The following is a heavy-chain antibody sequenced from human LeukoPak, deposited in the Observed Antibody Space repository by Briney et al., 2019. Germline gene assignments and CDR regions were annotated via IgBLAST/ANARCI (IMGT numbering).Heavy chain of an antibody. D-gene: IGHD3-10*01. J-gene: IGHJ1*01. CDR3: AGLPYY. Sequence: PGGSLRLSCAASGFTFSSYAMHWVRQAPGKGLEWVAVISYDGSNKYYADSVKGRFTISRDNSKTTLYLQMNSLRAEDTAVYYCAGLPYYWGQGTLVTVSS. V-gene: IGHV3-30-3*01. CDR1: GFTFSSYA. CDR2: ISYDGSNK.